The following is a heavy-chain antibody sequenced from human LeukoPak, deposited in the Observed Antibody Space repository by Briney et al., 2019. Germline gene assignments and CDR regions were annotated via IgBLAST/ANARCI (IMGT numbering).Heavy chain of an antibody. Sequence: GGALRLPCAASGFTFSSHWMSWVRQAPGKGLEWVANIKQDGSEKYYVDSVKGRFTISRDNAKNSLYLQMNSLRAEDTAVYYCARRGRSSGWRYYFDYWGQGTLVTVSS. CDR1: GFTFSSHW. CDR2: IKQDGSEK. CDR3: ARRGRSSGWRYYFDY. V-gene: IGHV3-7*01. D-gene: IGHD6-19*01. J-gene: IGHJ4*02.